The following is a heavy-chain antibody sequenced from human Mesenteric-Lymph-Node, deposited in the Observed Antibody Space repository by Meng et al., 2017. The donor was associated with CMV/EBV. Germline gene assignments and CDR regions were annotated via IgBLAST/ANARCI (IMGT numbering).Heavy chain of an antibody. CDR2: ISGSGGST. Sequence: GGSLRLSCVVSGFTFNNYAMSWVRQAPGKGLEWVSAISGSGGSTYYADSVKGRFTISRDNSKNTLYLQMNSLRAEDTAVYYCAKGRGTTIFGVVIDYWGQGTLVTVSS. CDR1: GFTFNNYA. V-gene: IGHV3-23*01. D-gene: IGHD3-3*01. J-gene: IGHJ4*02. CDR3: AKGRGTTIFGVVIDY.